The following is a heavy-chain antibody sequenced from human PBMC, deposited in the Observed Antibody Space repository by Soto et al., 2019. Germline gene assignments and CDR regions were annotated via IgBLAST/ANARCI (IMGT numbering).Heavy chain of an antibody. Sequence: SETLSLTCTFSGSSRISGGYCLTWIRQSPGKGLEWIGYIYYSGSTYYNPSLESRVAISLDTSRSQFSLTLHSVTAADTAIYYCARDRHNNFFDPWGQGTLVTVSS. J-gene: IGHJ5*02. CDR3: ARDRHNNFFDP. V-gene: IGHV4-31*03. D-gene: IGHD6-6*01. CDR1: GSSRISGGYC. CDR2: IYYSGST.